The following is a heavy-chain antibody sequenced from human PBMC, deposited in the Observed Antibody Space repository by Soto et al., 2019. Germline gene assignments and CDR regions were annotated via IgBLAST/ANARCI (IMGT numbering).Heavy chain of an antibody. CDR1: GFTFSDHY. CDR2: ISTRSSYT. CDR3: ARLRLTGYFDY. V-gene: IGHV3-11*05. J-gene: IGHJ4*02. Sequence: QVQLVESGGGLVKPGGSLRLSCVASGFTFSDHYMTWIRQAPGKGLEWLSYISTRSSYTNYADSVKGRLTISRDNAMNSLYLQMNSLRAEDTAVYYCARLRLTGYFDYWGQGTLVTVSS.